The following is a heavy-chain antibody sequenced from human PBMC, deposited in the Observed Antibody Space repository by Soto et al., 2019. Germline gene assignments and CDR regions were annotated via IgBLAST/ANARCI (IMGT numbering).Heavy chain of an antibody. CDR1: GFTFNSDN. Sequence: QVQVVESGGGVVPPGGSLRVSCVVSGFTFNSDNMHWVRQAPGEGLEWVAVISFDGANTFYADSVKGRFTISRDTSRDTLYLQMSRLRVEDTAVYYCARDGYNRGGFDYWGQGTLVSVSS. J-gene: IGHJ4*02. CDR2: ISFDGANT. D-gene: IGHD6-25*01. V-gene: IGHV3-30-3*01. CDR3: ARDGYNRGGFDY.